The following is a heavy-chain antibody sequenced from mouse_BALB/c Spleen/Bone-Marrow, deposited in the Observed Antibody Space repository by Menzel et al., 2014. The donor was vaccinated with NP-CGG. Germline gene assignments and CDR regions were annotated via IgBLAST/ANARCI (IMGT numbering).Heavy chain of an antibody. Sequence: EVKLVESGGGVVQPGGSRKLSCAASGFNFSDYGMAWVQLAPGKGPEWVAFISNLAYSIYYADTVTGRFTISRENAKNTLYLEMSSLRFEDTAMYYCTRDRGYDGGYYFDYWGQGTTLTVSS. V-gene: IGHV5-15*02. CDR1: GFNFSDYG. D-gene: IGHD2-2*01. CDR2: ISNLAYSI. J-gene: IGHJ2*01. CDR3: TRDRGYDGGYYFDY.